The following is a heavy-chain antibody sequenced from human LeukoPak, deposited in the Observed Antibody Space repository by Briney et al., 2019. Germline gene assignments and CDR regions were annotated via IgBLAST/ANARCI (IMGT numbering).Heavy chain of an antibody. V-gene: IGHV3-23*01. Sequence: GGSLRLSCAASGFTFSSYAMSWVRQAPGKGLEWVSAISGSGGGTYYADSVKGRFTISRDNSKNTLYLQMNSLRAEDTAVYYCARPITMIVVVRSHDAFDIWGQGTMVTVSS. CDR1: GFTFSSYA. D-gene: IGHD3-22*01. CDR2: ISGSGGGT. J-gene: IGHJ3*02. CDR3: ARPITMIVVVRSHDAFDI.